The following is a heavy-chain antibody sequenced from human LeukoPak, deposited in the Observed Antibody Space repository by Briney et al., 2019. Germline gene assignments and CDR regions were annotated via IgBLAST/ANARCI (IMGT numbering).Heavy chain of an antibody. CDR1: GFTFSSYA. Sequence: PGGSLRLSCAASGFTFSSYAMHWVRQAPGKGLEWVAVISYDGSNKYYADSVKGRFTISRDNSKNTLYLQMNSLRAEDTAVYYCARDPLRFLEWPFDPWGQGTLVTVSS. CDR2: ISYDGSNK. V-gene: IGHV3-30-3*01. CDR3: ARDPLRFLEWPFDP. D-gene: IGHD3-3*01. J-gene: IGHJ5*02.